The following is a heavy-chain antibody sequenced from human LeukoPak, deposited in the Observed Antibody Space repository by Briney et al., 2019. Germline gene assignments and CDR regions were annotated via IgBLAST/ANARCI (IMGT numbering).Heavy chain of an antibody. CDR3: AKDMRDWASGSYTFDS. D-gene: IGHD3-10*01. J-gene: IGHJ4*02. CDR1: GFTFSTYN. CDR2: INWNSGDI. V-gene: IGHV3-9*01. Sequence: GGSLRLSCAASGFTFSTYNMIWVRQAPGKGLEWVSGINWNSGDIAYAASVKGRFTISRDNDKKSLYLEMKSLRVEDTALYYCAKDMRDWASGSYTFDSWGQGTLVTVSS.